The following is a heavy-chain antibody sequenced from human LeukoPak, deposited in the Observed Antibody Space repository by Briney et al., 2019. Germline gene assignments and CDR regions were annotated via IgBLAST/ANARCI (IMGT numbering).Heavy chain of an antibody. J-gene: IGHJ4*02. V-gene: IGHV3-48*03. D-gene: IGHD6-13*01. Sequence: LSLTCAVSGGSISSSNWWSWVRQAPGKGLEWVSYISSSGSTIYYADSVKGRFTISRDNAKNSLYLQMNSLRAEDTAVYYCASHSSSWYSMDDYWGQGTLVTVSS. CDR2: ISSSGSTI. CDR1: GGSISSSN. CDR3: ASHSSSWYSMDDY.